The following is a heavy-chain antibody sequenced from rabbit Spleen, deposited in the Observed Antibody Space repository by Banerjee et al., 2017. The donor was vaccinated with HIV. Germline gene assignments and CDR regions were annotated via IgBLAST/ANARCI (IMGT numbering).Heavy chain of an antibody. V-gene: IGHV1S45*01. J-gene: IGHJ6*01. CDR3: ARDAASSFSSYGMDL. Sequence: QEQVVESGGGLVKPEGSLKLSCTASGFSFSNKAVMCWVRQAPGKGLEWIGCVDVGSSGFTYFANWAKGRFTISKTSSITVTLQMTSLTAADTATYFCARDAASSFSSYGMDLWGPGTLVTVS. CDR1: GFSFSNKAV. D-gene: IGHD8-1*01. CDR2: VDVGSSGFT.